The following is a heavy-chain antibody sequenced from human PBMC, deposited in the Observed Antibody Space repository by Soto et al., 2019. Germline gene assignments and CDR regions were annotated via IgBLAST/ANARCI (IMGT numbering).Heavy chain of an antibody. V-gene: IGHV3-21*01. Sequence: EVQLVESGGGLVKPGGSLRLSCAASGFTFSSYSMDWVRQAPGKGLEWISSISSSSSYIYYADSVKGRFTISRDNVKNSLYLQMNSLRAEDTAVYYCARDSCSSSSCYGSWGQGTLVTVSS. CDR1: GFTFSSYS. J-gene: IGHJ4*02. D-gene: IGHD2-2*01. CDR3: ARDSCSSSSCYGS. CDR2: ISSSSSYI.